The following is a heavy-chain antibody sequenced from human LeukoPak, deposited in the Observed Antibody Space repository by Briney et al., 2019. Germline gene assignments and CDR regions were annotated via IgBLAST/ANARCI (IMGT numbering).Heavy chain of an antibody. CDR2: ISAYNGRT. D-gene: IGHD3-16*01. CDR1: GYIFINHG. CDR3: ARWGASPNDF. J-gene: IGHJ4*02. V-gene: IGHV1-18*01. Sequence: ASVKVSCKASGYIFINHGIAWVRQAPGQGLQYMGWISAYNGRTDYAQNLQGRVTMTTDTATTTAYMELRSLTPGDTAVYFCARWGASPNDFWGQGTLVTVSS.